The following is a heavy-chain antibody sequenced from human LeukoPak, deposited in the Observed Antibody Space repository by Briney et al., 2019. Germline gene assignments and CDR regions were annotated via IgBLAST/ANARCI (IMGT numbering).Heavy chain of an antibody. D-gene: IGHD2-15*01. V-gene: IGHV1-46*01. CDR1: GYTFTNYY. Sequence: ASVKVSCKSSGYTFTNYYIYWVRQAPGQGLEWMGVINPGGGTTSYAQRFQGRLTMTRDTSTSAVYMELSSLRSEDTAVYYCARLSCSTGSCYASVDAFDIWGQGTMVTVSS. J-gene: IGHJ3*02. CDR3: ARLSCSTGSCYASVDAFDI. CDR2: INPGGGTT.